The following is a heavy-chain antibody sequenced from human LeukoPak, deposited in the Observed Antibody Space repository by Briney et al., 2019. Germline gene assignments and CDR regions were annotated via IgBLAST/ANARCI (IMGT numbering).Heavy chain of an antibody. Sequence: SETLSLTCAVYGGSFSGYYWSWIRQPPGKGLEWIGEINHSGSTNYNPSLKSRVTISVDTSKNQFSLKLSSVTAADTAVYYCARHRAVAGTWSPNWFDPWGQGTLVTVSS. CDR1: GGSFSGYY. D-gene: IGHD6-19*01. CDR2: INHSGST. J-gene: IGHJ5*02. CDR3: ARHRAVAGTWSPNWFDP. V-gene: IGHV4-34*01.